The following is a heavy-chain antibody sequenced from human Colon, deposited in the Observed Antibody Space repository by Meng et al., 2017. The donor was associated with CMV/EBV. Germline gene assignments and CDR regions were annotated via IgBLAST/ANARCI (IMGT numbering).Heavy chain of an antibody. J-gene: IGHJ4*02. D-gene: IGHD2-2*01. CDR1: FSSYG. V-gene: IGHV3-30*02. CDR3: AKGANCSSVTCRPYYFDS. CDR2: IRYEGRDK. Sequence: FSSYGMHWVRQAPGKGLEWVAFIRYEGRDKDYGDSVKGRFTISRDNTKNTLYLEMSSLRYEDTAVYYCAKGANCSSVTCRPYYFDSWGQGALVTVSS.